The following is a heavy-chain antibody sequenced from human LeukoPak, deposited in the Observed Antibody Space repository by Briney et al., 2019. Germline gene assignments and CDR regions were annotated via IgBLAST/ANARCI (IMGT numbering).Heavy chain of an antibody. CDR1: GGPISSDKYY. D-gene: IGHD3-10*01. CDR2: IYRSGNT. J-gene: IGHJ4*02. V-gene: IGHV4-61*02. CDR3: ARRTGLWFGESYFDY. Sequence: SETLSLTCTVSGGPISSDKYYWSWIRQPAGKGLEWIGRIYRSGNTNYNPSLKSRVTISVDTSKNQFSLNLNSVTAADTAIYYCARRTGLWFGESYFDYWGQGTLVTVSS.